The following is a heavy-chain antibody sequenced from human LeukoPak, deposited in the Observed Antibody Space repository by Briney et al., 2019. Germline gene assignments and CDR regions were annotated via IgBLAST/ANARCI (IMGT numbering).Heavy chain of an antibody. CDR2: IRYDGSNK. Sequence: GGSLRLSCAASAFTFSSYGMHWVRQAPGKGLEWVAFIRYDGSNKYYADSVKGRFTISRDNSKKTLYLQMNSLRAEDTAMYYCAKDLRAVVIGSPLDYWGQGILVTVSS. D-gene: IGHD2-2*01. J-gene: IGHJ4*02. CDR3: AKDLRAVVIGSPLDY. CDR1: AFTFSSYG. V-gene: IGHV3-30*02.